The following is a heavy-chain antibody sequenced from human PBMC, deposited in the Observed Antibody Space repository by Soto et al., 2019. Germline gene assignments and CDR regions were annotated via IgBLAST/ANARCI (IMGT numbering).Heavy chain of an antibody. Sequence: GGSLRLSCAASGFTFSSYAMHWVRQAPGKGLEWVAVISYDGSNKYYAGSVKGRFTISRDNSKNTLYLQMNSLRAEDTAVYYCARDQLRVYASRYYYYYGMDVWGQGTTVTVSS. CDR1: GFTFSSYA. D-gene: IGHD2-8*01. CDR2: ISYDGSNK. J-gene: IGHJ6*02. CDR3: ARDQLRVYASRYYYYYGMDV. V-gene: IGHV3-30-3*01.